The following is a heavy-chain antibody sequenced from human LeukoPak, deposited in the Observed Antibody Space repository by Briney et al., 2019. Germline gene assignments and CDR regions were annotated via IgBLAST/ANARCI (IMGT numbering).Heavy chain of an antibody. J-gene: IGHJ4*02. V-gene: IGHV3-23*01. D-gene: IGHD3-22*01. CDR2: ISGSGDRT. CDR3: ARVGKVVVNDY. CDR1: GFTFSNYD. Sequence: GGSLRLSCAASGFTFSNYDMSWVRQAPGKGLEWVSAISGSGDRTYYADSVKGRFTISRDNSKNTLYLQIYSLRAEDTAVYYCARVGKVVVNDYWGQGTLVTVSS.